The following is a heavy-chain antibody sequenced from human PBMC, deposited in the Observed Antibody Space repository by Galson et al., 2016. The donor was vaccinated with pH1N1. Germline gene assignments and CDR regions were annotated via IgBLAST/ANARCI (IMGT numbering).Heavy chain of an antibody. D-gene: IGHD3-9*01. CDR2: ISSDGTET. Sequence: SLRLSCAGSGYTFSAFWMHWVRQVPGKGLEWISRISSDGTETFYVDAVKGRFTISRDNAKNTLYLQMTGLTVNDTAIYYCTRDGTDWSHNIDFWGQGTLVTVSS. CDR1: GYTFSAFW. J-gene: IGHJ4*02. V-gene: IGHV3-74*01. CDR3: TRDGTDWSHNIDF.